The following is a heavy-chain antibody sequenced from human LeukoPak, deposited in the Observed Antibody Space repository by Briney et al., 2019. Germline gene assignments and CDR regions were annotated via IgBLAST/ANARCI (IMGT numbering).Heavy chain of an antibody. CDR3: TRMAAGHDY. Sequence: SETLSLTCAVSGVSFDDYYWSWVRQTPGKGLEWIGEINHSGYTNDSPSLKSRVTLSIDTSRKQFSLNLRSVTVADAGIYYCTRMAAGHDYWGQGTLVTVSS. J-gene: IGHJ4*02. CDR2: INHSGYT. CDR1: GVSFDDYY. V-gene: IGHV4-34*01. D-gene: IGHD5-24*01.